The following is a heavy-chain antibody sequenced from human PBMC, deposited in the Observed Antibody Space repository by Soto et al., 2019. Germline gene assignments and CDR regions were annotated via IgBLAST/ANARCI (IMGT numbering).Heavy chain of an antibody. D-gene: IGHD3-3*01. V-gene: IGHV5-51*01. Sequence: GESLKISCKGSGYSFAGYWIAWVRQMPGKGLELMGIIYPSDSDTRYRPSFQGQVTISADKSISSAYLQWSSLRASDTAMYYCARGGVSTSTFDYWGQGTPVNVSS. CDR2: IYPSDSDT. CDR3: ARGGVSTSTFDY. CDR1: GYSFAGYW. J-gene: IGHJ4*02.